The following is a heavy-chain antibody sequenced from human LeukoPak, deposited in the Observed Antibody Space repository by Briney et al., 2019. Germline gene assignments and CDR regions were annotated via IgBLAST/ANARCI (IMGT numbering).Heavy chain of an antibody. CDR3: ARAVDYGGGDY. D-gene: IGHD4-23*01. J-gene: IGHJ4*02. CDR2: INPNSGGT. V-gene: IGHV1-2*02. Sequence: ASVKVSCKASGYTFTGYYMHWVRHAPGQGLEWMGWINPNSGGTNYAQKFQGRVTMTRDTSISTAYMELSRLRSDDRAVYYCARAVDYGGGDYWGQGTLVTDCS. CDR1: GYTFTGYY.